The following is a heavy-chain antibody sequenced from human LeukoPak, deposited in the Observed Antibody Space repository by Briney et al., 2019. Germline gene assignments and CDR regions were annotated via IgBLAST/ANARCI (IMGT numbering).Heavy chain of an antibody. Sequence: GESLKIPCKGSGYSFTSYRISWVRQMPGKGLEWMGRIDPSDSYTNYSPSFQGHVTISADKSISTAYLQWSSLKASDTAMYYCALSFPGGTSFDYWGQGTLVTVSS. J-gene: IGHJ4*02. CDR3: ALSFPGGTSFDY. D-gene: IGHD1-1*01. CDR2: IDPSDSYT. CDR1: GYSFTSYR. V-gene: IGHV5-10-1*01.